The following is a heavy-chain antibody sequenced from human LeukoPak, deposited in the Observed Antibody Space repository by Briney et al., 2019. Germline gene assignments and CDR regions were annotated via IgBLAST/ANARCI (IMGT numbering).Heavy chain of an antibody. CDR2: ISAYNGNT. V-gene: IGHV1-18*01. Sequence: ASVKVSCKASGYTFTSYGISWVRQAPGQGLEWMGWISAYNGNTNYAQKLQGRVTMTTDTSTSTAYMELRSLRSDDTAVYYCARVGPHKGYSGYDYSYWGQGTLVTVSS. D-gene: IGHD5-12*01. CDR1: GYTFTSYG. J-gene: IGHJ4*02. CDR3: ARVGPHKGYSGYDYSY.